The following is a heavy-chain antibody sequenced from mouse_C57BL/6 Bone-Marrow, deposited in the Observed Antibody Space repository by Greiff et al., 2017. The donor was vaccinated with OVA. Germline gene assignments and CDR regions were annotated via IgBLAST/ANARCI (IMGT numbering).Heavy chain of an antibody. CDR2: IWWDDDK. Sequence: VKLQESGPGILQPSQTLSLTCSFSGFSLSTFGMGVGWIRQPSGKGLEWLAHIWWDDDKYYNPALKSRLTCSKDTSKNQVFLQIANVDTADTATYYCAQNIYDCYLYAMDYWGRGTAVTVSS. D-gene: IGHD2-3*01. J-gene: IGHJ4*01. CDR3: AQNIYDCYLYAMDY. V-gene: IGHV8-8*01. CDR1: GFSLSTFGMG.